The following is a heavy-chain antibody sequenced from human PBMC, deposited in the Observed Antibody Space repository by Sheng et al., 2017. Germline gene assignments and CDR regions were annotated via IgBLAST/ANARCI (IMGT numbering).Heavy chain of an antibody. Sequence: QVQLQESGPGLVKPSETLSLTCTVSGFSVSRNYYWAWIRQPPGKGLDWIGSFLHTGSTFYNPSLKSRVTISVDTSKNQVSLRLTSVTAADTAMYFCARAYGSGSWDNWFDPWGQGTLVTVSS. J-gene: IGHJ5*02. CDR1: GFSVSRNYY. CDR2: FLHTGST. D-gene: IGHD3-10*01. CDR3: ARAYGSGSWDNWFDP. V-gene: IGHV4-38-2*02.